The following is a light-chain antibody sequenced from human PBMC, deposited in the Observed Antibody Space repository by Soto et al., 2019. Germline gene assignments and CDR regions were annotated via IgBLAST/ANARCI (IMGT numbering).Light chain of an antibody. CDR1: QYTTTY. CDR3: QQSFSVPLT. CDR2: GAS. V-gene: IGKV1-39*01. Sequence: DIQMTQSPSSLSASVGDRVTITCRASQYTTTYLNWYQHKPGTAPKLLIYGASSLQSGVPSRFSGNGSGTDFTLTISSLQPEDFATYYCQQSFSVPLTFGGGTKVDIK. J-gene: IGKJ4*01.